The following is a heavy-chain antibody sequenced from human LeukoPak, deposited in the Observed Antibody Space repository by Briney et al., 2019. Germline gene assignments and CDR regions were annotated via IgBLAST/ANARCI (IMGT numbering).Heavy chain of an antibody. CDR2: INRDGTAT. CDR3: ARVGAVAGITDI. Sequence: GGSLRLSCVASGFRFSNYSMHWVRQAPGKGPVWVSRINRDGTATGYADSVKGRFTISRDNAKNTLYLQMNSLRVEDTAVYYCARVGAVAGITDIWGQGTMVTVSS. V-gene: IGHV3-74*01. J-gene: IGHJ3*02. D-gene: IGHD6-19*01. CDR1: GFRFSNYS.